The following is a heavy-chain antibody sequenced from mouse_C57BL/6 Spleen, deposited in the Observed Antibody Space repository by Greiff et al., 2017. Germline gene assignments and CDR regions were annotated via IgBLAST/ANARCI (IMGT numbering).Heavy chain of an antibody. CDR3: ARRGEVYSNYGWFAY. CDR1: GFTFSSYG. V-gene: IGHV5-6*02. CDR2: ISSGGSYT. D-gene: IGHD2-5*01. Sequence: EVKLVESGGDLVKPGGSLKLSCAASGFTFSSYGMSWVRQTPDKRLEWVATISSGGSYTYYPDSVKGRFTITRDNAKNTLYLQISSLKSEDTAMYYCARRGEVYSNYGWFAYWGQGTLVTVSA. J-gene: IGHJ3*01.